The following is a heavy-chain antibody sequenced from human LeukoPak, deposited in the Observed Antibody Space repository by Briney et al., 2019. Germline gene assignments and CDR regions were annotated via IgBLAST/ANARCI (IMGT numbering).Heavy chain of an antibody. CDR1: GYTFTSYT. V-gene: IGHV1-3*01. Sequence: ASVKVSCKASGYTFTSYTIHWVRQAPGQRLEWMGWINAGSGNAKYSQKFQGRVTITRDTSASTAYMELSSLRSEDTAVYYCARGGGLTAVGDYWGQGTLVTVSS. J-gene: IGHJ4*02. CDR3: ARGGGLTAVGDY. CDR2: INAGSGNA. D-gene: IGHD6-13*01.